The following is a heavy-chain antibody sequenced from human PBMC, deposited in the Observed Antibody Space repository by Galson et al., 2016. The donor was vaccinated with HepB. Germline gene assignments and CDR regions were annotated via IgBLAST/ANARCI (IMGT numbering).Heavy chain of an antibody. CDR2: IKSKTDGGTT. CDR3: AKEGEFRTSDY. D-gene: IGHD3-16*01. V-gene: IGHV3-15*01. J-gene: IGHJ4*02. CDR1: GFTFSNAW. Sequence: SLRLSCAGSGFTFSNAWMSWVRQAPGKGLEWVGRIKSKTDGGTTDYAAPVKGRFTISRDNSKNTLYLQMNSLRAEDTAVYFCAKEGEFRTSDYWGQGTLITVSS.